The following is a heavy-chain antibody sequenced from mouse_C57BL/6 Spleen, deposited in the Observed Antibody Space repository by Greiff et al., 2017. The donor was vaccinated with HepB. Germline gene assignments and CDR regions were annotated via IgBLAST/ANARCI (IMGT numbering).Heavy chain of an antibody. D-gene: IGHD3-2*02. CDR2: INPSSGYT. V-gene: IGHV1-4*01. J-gene: IGHJ3*01. CDR1: GYTFTSYT. Sequence: VQLQQSGAELARPGASVKMSCKASGYTFTSYTMHWVKQRPGQGLEWIGYINPSSGYTKYNQKFKDKATLTADKSSSTAYMQLSSLTSEDSAVYYCAREDSSGYVSAWFAYWGQGTLVTVSA. CDR3: AREDSSGYVSAWFAY.